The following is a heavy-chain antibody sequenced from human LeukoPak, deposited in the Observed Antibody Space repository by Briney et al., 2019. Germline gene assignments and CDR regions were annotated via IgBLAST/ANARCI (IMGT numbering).Heavy chain of an antibody. D-gene: IGHD6-13*01. J-gene: IGHJ6*03. CDR1: GYTFTSYY. CDR3: ARRGYSSSWYGDYYYYMDV. V-gene: IGHV1-46*01. CDR2: INPSGGST. Sequence: ASVKVSCKASGYTFTSYYMHWVRQAPGQGLEWMGIINPSGGSTSYAQKFQGRVTMIRDTSTSTVYMELSSLRSEDTAVYYCARRGYSSSWYGDYYYYMDVWGKGTTVTISS.